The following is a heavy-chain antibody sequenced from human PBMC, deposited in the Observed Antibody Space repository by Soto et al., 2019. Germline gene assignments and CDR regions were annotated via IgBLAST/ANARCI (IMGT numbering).Heavy chain of an antibody. Sequence: QVQLVQSGAEVKKPGASVKVSCKASGYTFRNYGISWVRQAPGQGLEWMGWINTYNGNTNYAQKLQGRVTMTTDTSTSTAYMELRSLGSDDTAVYYCARGTKRGYYDSSGYHDYWGQGTLVTVSS. CDR1: GYTFRNYG. V-gene: IGHV1-18*01. J-gene: IGHJ4*02. CDR2: INTYNGNT. D-gene: IGHD3-22*01. CDR3: ARGTKRGYYDSSGYHDY.